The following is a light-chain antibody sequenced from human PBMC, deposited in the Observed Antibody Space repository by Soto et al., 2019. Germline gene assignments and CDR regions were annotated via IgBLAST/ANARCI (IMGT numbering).Light chain of an antibody. J-gene: IGKJ5*01. Sequence: DIQMTQCPSSLSASVGDRVTITCRASQSISSYLNWYQQKPGKAPKLLIYAASSLQSGVPSRYSGSGSGTDLTLTISSLQPEDFATYYFQQCYSTPITFGQGTRLEIK. V-gene: IGKV1-39*01. CDR1: QSISSY. CDR2: AAS. CDR3: QQCYSTPIT.